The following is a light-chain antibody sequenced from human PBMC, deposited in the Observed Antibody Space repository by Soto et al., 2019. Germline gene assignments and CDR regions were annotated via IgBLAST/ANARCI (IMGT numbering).Light chain of an antibody. CDR2: LNSDGSH. Sequence: QSVLTQLPSASASLGASVKLTCTLSSGHNNYAIAWHQQQPEKGPRYLMKLNSDGSHSKGDGIPDRFSGSSSGAERYLTISNLQSEDEADYYCQTWGTGIQVFGGGTKLTVL. V-gene: IGLV4-69*01. CDR1: SGHNNYA. CDR3: QTWGTGIQV. J-gene: IGLJ3*02.